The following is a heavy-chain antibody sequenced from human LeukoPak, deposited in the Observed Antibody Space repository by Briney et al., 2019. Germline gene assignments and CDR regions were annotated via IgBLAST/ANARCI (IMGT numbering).Heavy chain of an antibody. CDR2: INPSGGST. D-gene: IGHD6-13*01. CDR1: GYTFTSYY. J-gene: IGHJ4*02. Sequence: GASVKVSCKASGYTFTSYYMHWVRQAPGQGLEWMGIINPSGGSTSYAQKFQGRVTMTRNTSTSTVYMELSSLRSEDTAVYYCARDVMDSVAIAAAGNFDYWGQGTLVTVSS. CDR3: ARDVMDSVAIAAAGNFDY. V-gene: IGHV1-46*01.